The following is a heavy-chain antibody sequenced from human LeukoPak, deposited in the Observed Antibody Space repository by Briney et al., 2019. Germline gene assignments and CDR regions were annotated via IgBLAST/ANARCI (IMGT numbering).Heavy chain of an antibody. D-gene: IGHD6-19*01. CDR3: VKGRGWIFDY. J-gene: IGHJ4*02. Sequence: GGSLRLSCAASGFTFSSSAMSWVRQVPGKGLEWVSGISASGGSTYYADSVRGRFTISRDNSKNTLYVQMNSLRVDDTAMYYCVKGRGWIFDYWGQGTLVTVSS. CDR2: ISASGGST. V-gene: IGHV3-23*01. CDR1: GFTFSSSA.